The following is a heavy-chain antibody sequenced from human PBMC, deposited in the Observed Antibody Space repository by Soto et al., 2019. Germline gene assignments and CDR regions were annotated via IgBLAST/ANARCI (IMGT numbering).Heavy chain of an antibody. V-gene: IGHV1-18*01. CDR1: GYTFTSYV. CDR3: ARDLVPGYTGFYDY. Sequence: ASVKVSCKASGYTFTSYVISWVRQAPGQGLEWMGWISAYNGNTNFAQKLQGRVTLTTDTSSTTAYMELRSLTSDDTAVYYCARDLVPGYTGFYDYWGQGTLVTVSS. J-gene: IGHJ4*02. CDR2: ISAYNGNT. D-gene: IGHD5-12*01.